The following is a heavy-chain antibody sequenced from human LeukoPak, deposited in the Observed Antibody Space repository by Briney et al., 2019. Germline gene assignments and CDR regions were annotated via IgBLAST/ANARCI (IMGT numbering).Heavy chain of an antibody. J-gene: IGHJ4*02. Sequence: PSGTLSLTCAVSGGSIISTNWWNWVRPFPGKGLEWTGEIYHSGSTNYNPSLKSRVTISVDNSKNQFSLKLNSVTAADTAVYYCARGGSSGWASQYYFDYWGQGTLVTVSS. V-gene: IGHV4-4*02. CDR1: GGSIISTNW. D-gene: IGHD6-19*01. CDR2: IYHSGST. CDR3: ARGGSSGWASQYYFDY.